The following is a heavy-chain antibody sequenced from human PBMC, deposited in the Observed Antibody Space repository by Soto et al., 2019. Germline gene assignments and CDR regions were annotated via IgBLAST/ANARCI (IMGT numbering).Heavy chain of an antibody. CDR3: ARGGNGYENWPPYYYYGMDV. V-gene: IGHV3-7*01. CDR1: GFTFDSYW. CDR2: IKQDGGQT. Sequence: GGSLRLSCAASGFTFDSYWMTWVRQAPGKGLEWVAHIKQDGGQTYYVDSVKGRFTISRDNAKTSLYLQMNSLGAEDTSVYFCARGGNGYENWPPYYYYGMDVWGQGTTVTVSS. D-gene: IGHD5-12*01. J-gene: IGHJ6*02.